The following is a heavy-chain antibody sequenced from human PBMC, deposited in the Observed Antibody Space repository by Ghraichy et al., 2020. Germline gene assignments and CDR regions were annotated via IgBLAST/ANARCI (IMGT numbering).Heavy chain of an antibody. J-gene: IGHJ4*02. D-gene: IGHD2-2*01. Sequence: SQTLSLTCTVSGGSISSGGYYWSWIRQPPGKGLEWVGHIYYGGSTYYNPSLKSRLTISVDTSKNQFSLKLSSVTAADTAVYYCARNLCTSTSCFAVPDYWGQGTLVTVSS. CDR2: IYYGGST. CDR1: GGSISSGGYY. CDR3: ARNLCTSTSCFAVPDY. V-gene: IGHV4-30-4*01.